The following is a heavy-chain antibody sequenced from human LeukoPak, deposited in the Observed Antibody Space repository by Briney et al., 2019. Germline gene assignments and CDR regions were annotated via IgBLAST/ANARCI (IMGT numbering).Heavy chain of an antibody. CDR3: AKAFSRETYYYDSSGYRRPFDY. CDR2: ISSSSSTI. Sequence: GGSLRLSCAASGFTFSSYSMNWVRQAPGKGLEWVSYISSSSSTIYYADSVKGRFTISRDNAKNSLYLQMNSLRDEDTAVYYCAKAFSRETYYYDSSGYRRPFDYWGQGTLVTVSS. J-gene: IGHJ4*02. V-gene: IGHV3-48*02. D-gene: IGHD3-22*01. CDR1: GFTFSSYS.